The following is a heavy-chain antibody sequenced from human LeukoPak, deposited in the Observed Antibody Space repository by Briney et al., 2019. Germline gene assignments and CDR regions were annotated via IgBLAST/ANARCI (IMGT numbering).Heavy chain of an antibody. CDR3: ARVRGFWSGYKYYMDV. D-gene: IGHD3-3*01. J-gene: IGHJ6*03. CDR1: GFTFSDYY. Sequence: GGSLRLSCAASGFTFSDYYMSWIRQAPGKGLEWVSYISSSGSTIYYADSVKGRFTISRDNAKNSLYLQMNSLRAEDTAVYYCARVRGFWSGYKYYMDVWGKGTTVTVSS. CDR2: ISSSGSTI. V-gene: IGHV3-11*04.